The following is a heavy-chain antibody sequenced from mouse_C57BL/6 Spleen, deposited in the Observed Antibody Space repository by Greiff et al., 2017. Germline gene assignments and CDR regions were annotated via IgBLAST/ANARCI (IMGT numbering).Heavy chain of an antibody. D-gene: IGHD2-4*01. Sequence: VKLMESGPELVKPGASVKISCKASGYAFSSSWMNWVKQRTGKGLEWIGRIYPGDGDTNYNGKFKGKATLTADKSSSTAYMQLSSLTSEDSAVYFCARAYDYGGGFAYWGQGTLVTVSA. J-gene: IGHJ3*01. CDR1: GYAFSSSW. CDR3: ARAYDYGGGFAY. V-gene: IGHV1-82*01. CDR2: IYPGDGDT.